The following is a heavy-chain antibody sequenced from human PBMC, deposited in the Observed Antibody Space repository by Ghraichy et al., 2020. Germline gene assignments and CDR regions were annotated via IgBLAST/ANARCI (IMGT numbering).Heavy chain of an antibody. V-gene: IGHV4-39*01. Sequence: SQTLSLTCTVSGGSFSSNSYYWGWIRQPPGKGLEYIGDIYYSGGTYYNPSLKSRVTISVDTSKNQFSLKLSSVTAADTAVYYCARGGDRAFDYWGQGTLVTVSS. CDR1: GGSFSSNSYY. D-gene: IGHD3-16*01. J-gene: IGHJ4*02. CDR2: IYYSGGT. CDR3: ARGGDRAFDY.